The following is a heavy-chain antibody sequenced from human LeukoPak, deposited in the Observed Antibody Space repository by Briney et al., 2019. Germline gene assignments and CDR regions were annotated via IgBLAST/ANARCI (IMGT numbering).Heavy chain of an antibody. CDR1: GFTSSSHG. CDR3: AKDLGYGSLWFDF. D-gene: IGHD5-18*01. J-gene: IGHJ5*01. Sequence: PGRSLRLSCAASGFTSSSHGMQSVRQAPGKGLEWVALICYDGCRPNYVHSVMGRFTFSRDSSKNTLYLQRANLPVETTPVFFWAKDLGYGSLWFDFWGQGTVVMVSS. V-gene: IGHV3-33*06. CDR2: ICYDGCRP.